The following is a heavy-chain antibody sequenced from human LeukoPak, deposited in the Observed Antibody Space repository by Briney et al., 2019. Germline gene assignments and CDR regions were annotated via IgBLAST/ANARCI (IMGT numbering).Heavy chain of an antibody. J-gene: IGHJ4*02. D-gene: IGHD3-10*01. CDR3: TTSHSRIPPMVPIDY. Sequence: GGSLRLSCAASGFTFSNAWMNWVRQAPGKGLEWVGRIKSKTDGGTTDYAAPVKGRFTISRDDSKNTLYLQMNSLKTEDTAVYYCTTSHSRIPPMVPIDYWGQGTLVTVSS. CDR2: IKSKTDGGTT. CDR1: GFTFSNAW. V-gene: IGHV3-15*07.